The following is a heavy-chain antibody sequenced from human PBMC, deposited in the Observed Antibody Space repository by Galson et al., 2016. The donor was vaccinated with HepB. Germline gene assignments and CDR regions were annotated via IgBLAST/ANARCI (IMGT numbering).Heavy chain of an antibody. Sequence: SLRLSCAASGFTFSSHAMNWVRQAPGKGLDWVSTISGSGGSTYYADPVKGRFTLSRDNPKNTLYLQMNSLRAEDTAVYYFPKDLRVPSYSGSGSYWGQGTLVTASS. CDR2: ISGSGGST. D-gene: IGHD3-10*01. J-gene: IGHJ4*02. CDR1: GFTFSSHA. CDR3: PKDLRVPSYSGSGSY. V-gene: IGHV3-23*01.